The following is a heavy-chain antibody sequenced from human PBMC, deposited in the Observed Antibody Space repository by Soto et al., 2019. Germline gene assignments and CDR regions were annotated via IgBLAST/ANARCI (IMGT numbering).Heavy chain of an antibody. V-gene: IGHV3-72*01. CDR3: ARDRRDNWNYYYYMDV. CDR1: GFTFNTAW. CDR2: TRNKANSYTT. J-gene: IGHJ6*03. D-gene: IGHD1-20*01. Sequence: HPGGSLRLSCAASGFTFNTAWMNWVRQTPGKGLEWVGRTRNKANSYTTEYAASVKGRFTISRDDSKNSLYLQMNSLKTEDTAVYYCARDRRDNWNYYYYMDVWGKGTTVTVSS.